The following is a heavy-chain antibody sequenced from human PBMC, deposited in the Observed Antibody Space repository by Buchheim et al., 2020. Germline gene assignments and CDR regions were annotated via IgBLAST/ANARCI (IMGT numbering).Heavy chain of an antibody. V-gene: IGHV3-23*01. CDR2: VSGGADRT. Sequence: EVQLLESGGGLVQPGGSLRLSCAASGFTFSSYIMSWVRQAPGKGLEWVSSVSGGADRTHYADTVKGRFTISRDNSKNTLYLQMDSLRAEDTAVYYCAKGYCTSTSCYSVYYWGQGTL. D-gene: IGHD2-2*01. CDR3: AKGYCTSTSCYSVYY. CDR1: GFTFSSYI. J-gene: IGHJ4*02.